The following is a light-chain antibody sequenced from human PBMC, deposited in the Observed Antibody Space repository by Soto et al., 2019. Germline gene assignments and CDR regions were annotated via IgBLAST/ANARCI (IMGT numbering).Light chain of an antibody. V-gene: IGKV3-15*01. Sequence: EIVMTQSPVALSVSPGESAALSCRASQSVGRNFAWYQQRPGQAPRVLIYGTSTRATGVPARFSGSGSGTDFTLTISSLHSEVFAVYYCKQYKKWPYTFGQGTRLEIK. J-gene: IGKJ2*01. CDR3: KQYKKWPYT. CDR2: GTS. CDR1: QSVGRN.